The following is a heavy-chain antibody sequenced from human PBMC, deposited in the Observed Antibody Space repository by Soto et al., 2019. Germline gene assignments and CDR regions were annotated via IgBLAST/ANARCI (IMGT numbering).Heavy chain of an antibody. CDR3: ARLGGFYQAFDS. J-gene: IGHJ4*02. D-gene: IGHD3-22*01. Sequence: PSETLSLTCTVSGGSVSSNSYSWGWVRQSPGKGLEWIGYIYSNGNTHYNPSLQSRVTMSVDTSKNQFSLKLTSVAAADTAVYNCARLGGFYQAFDSWGQGALVTVSS. CDR2: IYSNGNT. V-gene: IGHV4-39*07. CDR1: GGSVSSNSYS.